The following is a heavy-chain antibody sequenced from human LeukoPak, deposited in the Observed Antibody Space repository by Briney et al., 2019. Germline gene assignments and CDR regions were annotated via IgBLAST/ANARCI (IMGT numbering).Heavy chain of an antibody. J-gene: IGHJ4*02. CDR2: IRSKAYGGTT. CDR3: TRDRTVGRGYYYDSSGPKGFDY. CDR1: GFTFGDYA. Sequence: GRTLSLSCTASGFTFGDYAMSWFRQAPGNGLEWVGFIRSKAYGGTTEYAASVKGRFTISRDDSKSIAYLQMNTLKTEDTAVYYCTRDRTVGRGYYYDSSGPKGFDYWGQETLVTVSS. D-gene: IGHD3-22*01. V-gene: IGHV3-49*03.